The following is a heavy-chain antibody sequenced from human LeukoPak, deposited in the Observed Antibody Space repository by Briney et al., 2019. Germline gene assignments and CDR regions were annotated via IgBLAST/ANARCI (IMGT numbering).Heavy chain of an antibody. CDR2: INSDGSST. D-gene: IGHD3-9*01. CDR1: GFTFSNYW. CDR3: ARVRDILTGYYVHFFDY. J-gene: IGHJ4*02. V-gene: IGHV3-74*01. Sequence: QPGGSLRLSCAASGFTFSNYWMYWVRQAPGKGLVWVSRINSDGSSTSYADSVKGRFTISRDNAKNTLYLQMNSLRAEDTALYYCARVRDILTGYYVHFFDYWGQGTLVTVSS.